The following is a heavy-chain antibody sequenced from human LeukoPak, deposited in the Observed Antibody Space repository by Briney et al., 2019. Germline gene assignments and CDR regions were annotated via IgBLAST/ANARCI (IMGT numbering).Heavy chain of an antibody. Sequence: PGGSLRLSCAASGFTFSTYWMHWVRQAPGKGLVWVSRITSDGSGTTYADSVKGRFTISRDNAKNTLYLQMNSLIAEDTAVYYRVRDRFDPWGQGTLVTVSS. CDR2: ITSDGSGT. J-gene: IGHJ5*02. CDR1: GFTFSTYW. V-gene: IGHV3-74*01. CDR3: VRDRFDP.